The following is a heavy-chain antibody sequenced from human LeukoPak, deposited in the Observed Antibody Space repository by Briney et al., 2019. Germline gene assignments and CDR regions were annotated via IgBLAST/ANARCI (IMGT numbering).Heavy chain of an antibody. CDR3: ASHTGVAATFRPFDI. V-gene: IGHV3-30-3*01. Sequence: GGSLRLSCAASGFTFSSYAMHWVRQAPGKGLEWVAVISYDGSNKYYADSVKGRFTISRDNAKNSLFLQMNSLRAEDTAVYYCASHTGVAATFRPFDIWGRGTMVTVSS. CDR1: GFTFSSYA. J-gene: IGHJ3*02. D-gene: IGHD2-15*01. CDR2: ISYDGSNK.